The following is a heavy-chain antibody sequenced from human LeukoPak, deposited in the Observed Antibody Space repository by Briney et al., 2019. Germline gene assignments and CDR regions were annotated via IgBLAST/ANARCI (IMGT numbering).Heavy chain of an antibody. CDR2: INPNSGVT. CDR3: ARDHYDFWSGYYTAPGS. D-gene: IGHD3-3*01. CDR1: GYTFTGYY. J-gene: IGHJ4*02. Sequence: ASVKVSCKASGYTFTGYYMHWVRQAPGQGLEWMGWINPNSGVTNYAQKFQGRVTMTRDTSISTAYMELSRLRSDDTAVYYCARDHYDFWSGYYTAPGSWGQGTLVTVSS. V-gene: IGHV1-2*02.